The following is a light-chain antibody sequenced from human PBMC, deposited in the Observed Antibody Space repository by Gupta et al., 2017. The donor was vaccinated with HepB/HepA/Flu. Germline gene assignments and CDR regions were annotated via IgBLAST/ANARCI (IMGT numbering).Light chain of an antibody. V-gene: IGLV2-23*02. CDR3: CSSAGDKAFVL. CDR2: AVN. J-gene: IGLJ2*01. Sequence: QSALTQPASVSVSPGQSITISCTGTSRDVGNYNLVSWYQLHPDRAPRLIIYAVNKRPLGVSDRFSGSKSGNAAALTISGLQADDEADYYCCSSAGDKAFVLFGGGTKVTVL. CDR1: SRDVGNYNL.